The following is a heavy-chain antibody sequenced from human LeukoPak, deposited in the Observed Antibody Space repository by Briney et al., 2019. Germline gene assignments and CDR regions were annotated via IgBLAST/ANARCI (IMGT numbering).Heavy chain of an antibody. D-gene: IGHD2-8*01. CDR2: IYYSGST. J-gene: IGHJ4*02. Sequence: SETLSLTCTVSGGSISSSSYYWGWIRQPPGKGLEWIGSIYYSGSTYYNPSLKSRVTISVDTSKNQFSLKLSSVTAADTAVYYCARRGIVLMVYWGQGTLVTVSS. CDR1: GGSISSSSYY. CDR3: ARRGIVLMVY. V-gene: IGHV4-39*01.